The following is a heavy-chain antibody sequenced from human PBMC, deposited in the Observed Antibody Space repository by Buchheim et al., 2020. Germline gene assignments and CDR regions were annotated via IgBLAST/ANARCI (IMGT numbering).Heavy chain of an antibody. CDR1: GFTFSSYS. Sequence: EVQLVESGGGLVQPGESLRLSCAASGFTFSSYSMNWVRQAPGKGLEWVSYISSSSSSIYYADSVKGRFTISRDNAKNSLYLQMNSLRAEDTAVYYCARALGSGWSEYFQDWGQGTL. V-gene: IGHV3-48*04. CDR3: ARALGSGWSEYFQD. CDR2: ISSSSSSI. J-gene: IGHJ1*01. D-gene: IGHD6-19*01.